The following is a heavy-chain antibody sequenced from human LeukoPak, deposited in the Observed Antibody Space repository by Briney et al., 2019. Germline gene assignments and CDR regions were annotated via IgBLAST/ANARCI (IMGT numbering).Heavy chain of an antibody. J-gene: IGHJ4*02. CDR2: IYHSGST. V-gene: IGHV4-38-2*01. CDR3: ARYGYSSSAGDY. Sequence: PSETLSLTCAVSGYSISSGYYWGRIRQPPGKGLEWIGNIYHSGSTYYNPSLKSRVTISVDTSKNQFSLKLNSVTAADTAVYYCARYGYSSSAGDYWGQGTLVTVSS. CDR1: GYSISSGYY. D-gene: IGHD6-6*01.